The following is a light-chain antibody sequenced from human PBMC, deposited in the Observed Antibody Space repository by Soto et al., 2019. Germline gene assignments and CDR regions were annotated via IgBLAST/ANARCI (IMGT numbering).Light chain of an antibody. CDR3: GSYPSSSTVI. Sequence: QSVLTQPASVSGSPGQSITISCTGTSSDVGGYNYVSWYQQYPGKVPKLLIFDVSDRPSGVSNRFSGSKSGNTASLTISGLQSEDEADYYCGSYPSSSTVILGGGTKLTVL. CDR2: DVS. J-gene: IGLJ2*01. V-gene: IGLV2-14*01. CDR1: SSDVGGYNY.